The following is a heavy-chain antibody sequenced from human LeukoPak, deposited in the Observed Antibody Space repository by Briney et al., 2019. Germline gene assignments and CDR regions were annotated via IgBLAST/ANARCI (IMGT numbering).Heavy chain of an antibody. Sequence: GGSLRLSCAAFGFTFGSYGMNWVGRAPGKGRGWVSYISVSGGNISYADSVKGRFTISRDNAKTSLYLQMNSLRAEDTALYYCARDRGGIGYYMDVWGKGTTVTVSS. CDR2: ISVSGGNI. D-gene: IGHD3-16*02. CDR1: GFTFGSYG. J-gene: IGHJ6*03. CDR3: ARDRGGIGYYMDV. V-gene: IGHV3-48*04.